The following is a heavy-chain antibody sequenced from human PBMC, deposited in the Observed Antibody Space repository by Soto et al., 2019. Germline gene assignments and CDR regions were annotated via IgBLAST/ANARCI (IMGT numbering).Heavy chain of an antibody. CDR2: ISYDGSNK. J-gene: IGHJ6*02. V-gene: IGHV3-30-3*01. Sequence: PGGSLRLSCAASGFTFSSYAMHWVRQAPGKGLEWVAVISYDGSNKYYADSVKGRFTISRDNSKNTLYLQMNSLRAEDTAVYYCAREYGDYVAYYYYGMDVWGQGTTVTVSS. CDR1: GFTFSSYA. D-gene: IGHD4-17*01. CDR3: AREYGDYVAYYYYGMDV.